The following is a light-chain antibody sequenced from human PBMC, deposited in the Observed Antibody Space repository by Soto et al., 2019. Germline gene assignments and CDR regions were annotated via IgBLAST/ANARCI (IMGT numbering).Light chain of an antibody. CDR1: SSDVGGYNY. Sequence: QSVLTQPASVSGSPGQSITISCTGTSSDVGGYNYVSWYQQHPGKAPKLMIYEVSNRPSRVSNRFSGSKSGNTASLTISGLQAEDEADYYCSSYTSSSTVVFGGGTKVTVL. V-gene: IGLV2-14*01. J-gene: IGLJ2*01. CDR3: SSYTSSSTVV. CDR2: EVS.